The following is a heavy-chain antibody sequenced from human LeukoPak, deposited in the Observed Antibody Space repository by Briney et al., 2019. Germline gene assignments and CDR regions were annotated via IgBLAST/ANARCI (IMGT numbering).Heavy chain of an antibody. CDR2: ISYDGSNK. CDR1: GFTFSSYA. CDR3: AREGSGSQGGSDHYYYYYYMDV. D-gene: IGHD3-10*01. J-gene: IGHJ6*03. V-gene: IGHV3-30*04. Sequence: GGSLRLSCAASGFTFSSYAMHWVRQAPGKGLEWVAVISYDGSNKYYADSVKGRFTIPRDNSKNTLYLQMNSLRAEDTAVYYCAREGSGSQGGSDHYYYYYYMDVWGKGTTVTVSS.